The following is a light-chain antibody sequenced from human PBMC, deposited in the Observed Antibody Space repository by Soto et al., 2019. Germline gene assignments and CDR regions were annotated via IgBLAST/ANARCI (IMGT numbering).Light chain of an antibody. J-gene: IGKJ1*01. CDR3: QKYGTSPWT. CDR2: GAS. Sequence: EILFTRSPCTLSLSPFERATLSCRASQSVSSRYLAWYQQKPGQAPRLLIHGASSRAPGIPDRFSGSGSGTDFTLTISRLEPEDFAVYYCQKYGTSPWTFGQETKVDIK. CDR1: QSVSSRY. V-gene: IGKV3-20*01.